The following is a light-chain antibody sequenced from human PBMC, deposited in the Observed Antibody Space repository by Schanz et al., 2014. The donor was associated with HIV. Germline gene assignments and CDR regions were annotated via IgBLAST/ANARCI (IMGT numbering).Light chain of an antibody. CDR1: QSVSSNL. Sequence: EIVLTQSPGTLSLSLGERATLSCRASQSVSSNLLAWYQQKPNQAPRLLIFGASNRAIGIPDRFSGSGSGTDFTLTISRLEPEDSAVYYCQQYGSSYTFGQGTKLEIK. J-gene: IGKJ2*01. CDR2: GAS. CDR3: QQYGSSYT. V-gene: IGKV3-20*01.